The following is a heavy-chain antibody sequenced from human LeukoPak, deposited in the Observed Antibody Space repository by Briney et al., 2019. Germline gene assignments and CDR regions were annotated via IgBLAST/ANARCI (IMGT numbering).Heavy chain of an antibody. Sequence: GGSLRLSCAASGFTFSSYAMSWVRQAPGKGLEWVSGISGSGGSTYYADSVKGRFTISRDNSKNTLYLQMNSLRAEDTAVYYCATVDDIVATIYFDYWGQETLVTVSS. V-gene: IGHV3-23*01. CDR3: ATVDDIVATIYFDY. CDR2: ISGSGGST. CDR1: GFTFSSYA. D-gene: IGHD5-12*01. J-gene: IGHJ4*02.